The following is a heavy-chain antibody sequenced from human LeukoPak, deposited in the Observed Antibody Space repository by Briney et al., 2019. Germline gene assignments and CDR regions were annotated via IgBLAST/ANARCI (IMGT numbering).Heavy chain of an antibody. CDR3: ARTRGYYGSGSYYHPGDY. CDR1: GFTFSSYW. D-gene: IGHD3-10*01. CDR2: INQGGSEK. J-gene: IGHJ4*02. V-gene: IGHV3-7*01. Sequence: GGSLRLSCAASGFTFSSYWMSWVRQAPGKGLEWVANINQGGSEKYYVDSVKGRFTISRDNAKNSLYLQMNSLRAEDTAVYYCARTRGYYGSGSYYHPGDYWGQGTLVTVSS.